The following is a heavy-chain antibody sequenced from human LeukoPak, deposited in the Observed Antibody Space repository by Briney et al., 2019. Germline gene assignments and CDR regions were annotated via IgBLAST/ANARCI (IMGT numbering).Heavy chain of an antibody. D-gene: IGHD6-19*01. CDR1: GFSFADEY. CDR3: ARSRGAGPGAYFDY. CDR2: ISNTGSYT. V-gene: IGHV3-11*03. J-gene: IGHJ4*02. Sequence: GGSLRLSCTVSGFSFADEYMSWIRQAPGQGLEWVSYISNTGSYTNYADSVEGRFTISRDNTENSLYLQMNSLRAEDTAVYYCARSRGAGPGAYFDYWGQGTLVAVTS.